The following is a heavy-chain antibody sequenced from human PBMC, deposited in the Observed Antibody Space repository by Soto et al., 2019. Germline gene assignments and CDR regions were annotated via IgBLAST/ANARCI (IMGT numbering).Heavy chain of an antibody. Sequence: SETLSLTCTVSGGSISSYYWSWIRQPPGKGLEWIGYIYYSGSTNYNPSLKSRVTISVDTSKNQFSLKLSSVTAADTAVYYCARAKRVYSYGTNWFDPWGQGTLVTVSS. CDR2: IYYSGST. V-gene: IGHV4-59*01. CDR1: GGSISSYY. CDR3: ARAKRVYSYGTNWFDP. D-gene: IGHD5-18*01. J-gene: IGHJ5*02.